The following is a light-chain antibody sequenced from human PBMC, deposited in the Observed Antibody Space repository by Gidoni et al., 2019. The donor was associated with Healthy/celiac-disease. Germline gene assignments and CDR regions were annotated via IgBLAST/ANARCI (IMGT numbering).Light chain of an antibody. J-gene: IGKJ2*03. Sequence: DIQMTQSPSSLSASVGDRVTITCRASQSISSYLNWYQQKPGKAPKLLIYAASSLQSGVPSRFSCSGSGTDFTLTSSSLQPEDFATYYCQQSYSTPPYSFGQGTKLEIK. CDR3: QQSYSTPPYS. V-gene: IGKV1-39*01. CDR2: AAS. CDR1: QSISSY.